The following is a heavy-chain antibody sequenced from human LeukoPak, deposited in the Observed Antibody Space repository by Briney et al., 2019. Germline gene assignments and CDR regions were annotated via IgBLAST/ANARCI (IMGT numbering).Heavy chain of an antibody. J-gene: IGHJ6*03. D-gene: IGHD3-22*01. Sequence: GGSLRLSCAASGFTFDDYGMSWVRQAPGKGLEWVSGINWNGGSTGYADSVKGRFTISRDNAKNSLYLQMNSLRAEDTALYYCARWQVVNRKQPSYYMDVWGKGTTVTVSS. V-gene: IGHV3-20*04. CDR2: INWNGGST. CDR3: ARWQVVNRKQPSYYMDV. CDR1: GFTFDDYG.